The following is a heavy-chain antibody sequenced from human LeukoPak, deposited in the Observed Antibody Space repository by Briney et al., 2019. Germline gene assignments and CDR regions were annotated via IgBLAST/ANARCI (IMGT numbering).Heavy chain of an antibody. J-gene: IGHJ4*02. CDR1: GGSISSNNYY. CDR2: IYYGGYT. D-gene: IGHD3-3*01. Sequence: SETLSLTCTVSGGSISSNNYYWGWIRQPPGKGLEWIGSIYYGGYTYYNPSLKSRVTISVDTSKNQFSLKLSSVAAADTAIYYCQSRFLEWLLDYWGQGTLVTVSS. V-gene: IGHV4-39*01. CDR3: QSRFLEWLLDY.